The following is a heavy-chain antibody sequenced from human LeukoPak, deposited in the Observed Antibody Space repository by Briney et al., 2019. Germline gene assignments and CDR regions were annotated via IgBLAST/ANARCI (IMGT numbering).Heavy chain of an antibody. CDR1: GGSISNGGYY. J-gene: IGHJ4*02. CDR2: IYDSGTT. Sequence: SQTLSLTCTVSGGSISNGGYYWSWIRQHPGKGLEWIGYIYDSGTTYYNPALQSRVTISVDTSDNQFSLKLRSLTAADTAVYYCARGGDRRGFDYWGQGTLATVSS. CDR3: ARGGDRRGFDY. D-gene: IGHD1-14*01. V-gene: IGHV4-31*03.